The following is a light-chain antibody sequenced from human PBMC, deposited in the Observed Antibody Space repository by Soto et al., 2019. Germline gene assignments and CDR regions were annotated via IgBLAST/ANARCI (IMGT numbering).Light chain of an antibody. V-gene: IGKV3-20*01. CDR1: QSVSSSY. CDR2: GAS. J-gene: IGKJ1*01. Sequence: EIVLTQSPGTVSLSSGERATLSCRASQSVSSSYLAWYQQKPGQAPRLLIYGASSRATGIPDRFSGSVSGTDFTLTITRLEPEDFAVFYCQQYNNWPQTFGQGTKVDI. CDR3: QQYNNWPQT.